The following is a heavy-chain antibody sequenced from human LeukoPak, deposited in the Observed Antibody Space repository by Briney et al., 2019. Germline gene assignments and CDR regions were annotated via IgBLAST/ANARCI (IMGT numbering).Heavy chain of an antibody. Sequence: PSETLSLTCTVSGGSISSSSYYWGWIRQPPGKGLEWIGSIYYSGSTYYNPSLKSRVTISVDTSKNQFSLKLSSVTAADTAVYYCARVKRYYDILTGYYNGYYYMDVWGKGTTVTVSS. CDR2: IYYSGST. CDR1: GGSISSSSYY. V-gene: IGHV4-39*01. J-gene: IGHJ6*03. D-gene: IGHD3-9*01. CDR3: ARVKRYYDILTGYYNGYYYMDV.